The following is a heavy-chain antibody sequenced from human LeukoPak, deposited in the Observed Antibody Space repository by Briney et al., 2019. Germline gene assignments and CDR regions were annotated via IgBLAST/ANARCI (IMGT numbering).Heavy chain of an antibody. J-gene: IGHJ5*02. D-gene: IGHD1-26*01. CDR1: GGSISSYY. CDR3: ARTTSGSYYYWFDP. Sequence: SETLSLSCTVSGGSISSYYWSWIRQPPGKGLEWIGYIYYSGSTNYNPSLKSRVTISVDTSKNQFSLKLSSVTAADTAVYSCARTTSGSYYYWFDPWGQGTLVTVSS. V-gene: IGHV4-59*08. CDR2: IYYSGST.